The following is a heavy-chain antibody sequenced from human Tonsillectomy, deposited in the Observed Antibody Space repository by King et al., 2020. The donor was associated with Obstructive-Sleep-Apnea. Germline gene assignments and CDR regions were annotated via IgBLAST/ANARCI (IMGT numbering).Heavy chain of an antibody. CDR3: ARLGGYDSSGLYYYYGMDV. Sequence: QLVQSGAEVKKPGESLKISCKGSGYRFTSYWIGWVRQMPGKGLEWMGIIYPGDSNTRYSPSFQVQVTISADKSITTAYLQWSSLKASDTAMYYCARLGGYDSSGLYYYYGMDVWGQGTTVTVSS. CDR1: GYRFTSYW. J-gene: IGHJ6*02. V-gene: IGHV5-51*01. D-gene: IGHD3-22*01. CDR2: IYPGDSNT.